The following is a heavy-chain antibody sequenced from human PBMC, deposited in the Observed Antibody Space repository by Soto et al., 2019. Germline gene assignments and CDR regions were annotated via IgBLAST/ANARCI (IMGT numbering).Heavy chain of an antibody. J-gene: IGHJ5*01. CDR3: AGGYEGHSCFWGFDS. Sequence: QVKLVQSGTEVKKPGASVKVSCKASGYTFTSYDINWVRQATGQGLEWMGWMNPNSGNTGYAQKFQGRVTMTRNTSSRTAYRELSSLGSGDTAVYYCAGGYEGHSCFWGFDSWGQGTLFTVSS. CDR1: GYTFTSYD. V-gene: IGHV1-8*01. D-gene: IGHD3-3*01. CDR2: MNPNSGNT.